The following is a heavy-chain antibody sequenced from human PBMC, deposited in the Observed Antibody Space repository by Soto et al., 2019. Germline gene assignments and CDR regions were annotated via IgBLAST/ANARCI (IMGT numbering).Heavy chain of an antibody. CDR1: GFTFSDHY. CDR2: TRNKANSYTT. D-gene: IGHD2-8*01. V-gene: IGHV3-72*01. J-gene: IGHJ2*01. Sequence: EVQLVESGGGLVQPGGSLRLSCAASGFTFSDHYMDWVRQAPGKGLEWVGRTRNKANSYTTEYAASVKGRFTISRDDSKKSLYRQMNSLKTADTAVYYCARGYCSNGVFYRYIALWGRGTLVTVSS. CDR3: ARGYCSNGVFYRYIAL.